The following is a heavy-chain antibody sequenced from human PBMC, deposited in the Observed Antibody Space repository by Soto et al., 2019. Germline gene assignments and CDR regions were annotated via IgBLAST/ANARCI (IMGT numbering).Heavy chain of an antibody. CDR3: ARVRISTVRGFINSHYGLAV. V-gene: IGHV6-1*01. CDR2: TYYRSKWYD. Sequence: PSQTLSLTGVISGDSVSSNSAAWKWIRQSPSRGLEWLGRTYYRSKWYDDYAVSVKSRITINPDTSTNQFSLQLNSVTPEDTAVYYCARVRISTVRGFINSHYGLAVSGQRTTDTGSS. CDR1: GDSVSSNSAA. J-gene: IGHJ6*02. D-gene: IGHD3-10*01.